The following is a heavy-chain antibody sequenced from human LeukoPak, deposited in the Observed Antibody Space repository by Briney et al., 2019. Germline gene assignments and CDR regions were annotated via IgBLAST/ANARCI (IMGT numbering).Heavy chain of an antibody. CDR3: ARLSIDSSSWYEDY. V-gene: IGHV3-30*03. CDR2: ISYDGSNK. CDR1: GFTFSSYG. J-gene: IGHJ4*02. D-gene: IGHD6-13*01. Sequence: GRSLRLSCAASGFTFSSYGMHWVRQAPGKGLEWVAVISYDGSNKYYADSVKGRFTISRDNSKNTLYLQMNSLRAEDTAVYYCARLSIDSSSWYEDYWGQGTLVTVSS.